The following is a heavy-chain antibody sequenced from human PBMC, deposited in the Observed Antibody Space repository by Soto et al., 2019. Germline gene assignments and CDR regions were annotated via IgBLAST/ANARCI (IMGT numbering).Heavy chain of an antibody. CDR2: IYYSGNT. CDR1: GGSIGSGDYY. D-gene: IGHD1-1*01. V-gene: IGHV4-30-4*01. CDR3: ARGPRQLEPTLCFDT. Sequence: SETLSLTCTVSGGSIGSGDYYWSWIRQPPGKGLEWIVYIYYSGNTYYDPSLQSRLTISLDTSKNQFSLNRSSVTAAATVVYCCARGPRQLEPTLCFDTWGAGTL. J-gene: IGHJ5*02.